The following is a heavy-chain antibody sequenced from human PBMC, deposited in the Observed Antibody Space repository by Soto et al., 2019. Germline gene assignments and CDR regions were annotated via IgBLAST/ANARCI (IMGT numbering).Heavy chain of an antibody. Sequence: SVKVSCKASGGTFSSYTISWVRQAPGQGLEWMGRIIPILGIANYAQKFQGRVTITRDTSASTAYMELSSLRSEDTAVYYCARDLGGWPDDWGQGTLVTVSS. D-gene: IGHD2-15*01. CDR3: ARDLGGWPDD. J-gene: IGHJ4*02. CDR1: GGTFSSYT. V-gene: IGHV1-69*04. CDR2: IIPILGIA.